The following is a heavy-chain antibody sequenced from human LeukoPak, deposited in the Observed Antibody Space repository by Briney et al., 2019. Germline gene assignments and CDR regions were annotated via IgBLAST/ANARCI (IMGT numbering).Heavy chain of an antibody. V-gene: IGHV3-7*01. CDR3: ARLFGGVTTFDY. D-gene: IGHD4-17*01. CDR1: GFPFSTYW. CDR2: IQPDEGVR. Sequence: PGESLRLSCAASGFPFSTYWMSWVRQGPGKGLEWVASIQPDEGVRHYVDSVKGRFTISRDNAKNSLFLQMNSLRVEDTAVYYCARLFGGVTTFDYWGQGTLVTVSS. J-gene: IGHJ4*02.